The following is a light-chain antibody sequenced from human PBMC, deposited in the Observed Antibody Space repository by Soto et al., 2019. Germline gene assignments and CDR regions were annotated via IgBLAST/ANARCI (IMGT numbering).Light chain of an antibody. J-gene: IGLJ2*01. CDR3: CSYAGGHTSLL. Sequence: QSALTQPRSVSGSPGQSVTISCTGTSSDVGGYNYVSWYQQHPGTVPQLMIYDVSNRPSGVPDRFSGSKSGNTASLTISGLQAEDEADYYCCSYAGGHTSLLFGGGTKVTVL. V-gene: IGLV2-11*01. CDR1: SSDVGGYNY. CDR2: DVS.